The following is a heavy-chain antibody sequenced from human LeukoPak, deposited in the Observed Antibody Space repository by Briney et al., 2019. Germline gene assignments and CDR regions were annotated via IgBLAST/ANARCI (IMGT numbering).Heavy chain of an antibody. CDR1: GYTFTSYW. D-gene: IGHD1-26*01. CDR2: IYPGDSDT. CDR3: ARPRATVGATIDY. J-gene: IGHJ4*02. Sequence: GESLQFSCQGSGYTFTSYWIGWVRQMPGKGLEWMGIIYPGDSDTRYSPSFQGQVTISADKSISTAYLQWSSLKASDTAIYYCARPRATVGATIDYWGQGTLVTVSS. V-gene: IGHV5-51*01.